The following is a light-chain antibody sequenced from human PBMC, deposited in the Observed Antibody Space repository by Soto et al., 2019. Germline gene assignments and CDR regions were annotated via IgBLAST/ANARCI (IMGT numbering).Light chain of an antibody. CDR1: QSVSSY. Sequence: TQSPATLSVSPGESATLSCRASQSVSSYLAWYQQKPGQAPRLLIYDASNRATGIPARFSGSGSGTDFTLTISSLEPEDFAVYYCQQRSNWPPWTFGQGTKVDIK. CDR3: QQRSNWPPWT. V-gene: IGKV3-11*01. CDR2: DAS. J-gene: IGKJ1*01.